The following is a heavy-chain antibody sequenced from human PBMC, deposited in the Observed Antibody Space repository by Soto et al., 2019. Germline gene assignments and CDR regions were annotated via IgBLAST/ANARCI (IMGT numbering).Heavy chain of an antibody. D-gene: IGHD3-10*01. V-gene: IGHV3-23*01. Sequence: EVQLLESGGGLVQFGGSLRLSCAASGFMFSSYAMTWVRQAPGKGLEWVSVISGSGDNTYYADSVKGRFTISRDGSKDTLYLQMNRLRADDTAVYYCAKTFFSGSGSYRGWFDPWGQGNQVTVSS. CDR2: ISGSGDNT. J-gene: IGHJ5*02. CDR3: AKTFFSGSGSYRGWFDP. CDR1: GFMFSSYA.